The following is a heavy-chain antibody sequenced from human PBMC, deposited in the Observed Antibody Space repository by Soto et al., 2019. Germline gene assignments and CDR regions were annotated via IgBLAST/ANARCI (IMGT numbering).Heavy chain of an antibody. V-gene: IGHV3-48*01. J-gene: IGHJ6*03. CDR3: ARDGDYGDSYYYYYYYMDV. Sequence: GGSLRLSCAASGFTFSSYSMNWVRQAPGKGLEWVSYISSSSSTIYYADSVKGRFTISRDNAKNSLYLQMNSLRAEDTAVYYCARDGDYGDSYYYYYYYMDVWGKGTTVTVSS. CDR1: GFTFSSYS. CDR2: ISSSSSTI. D-gene: IGHD4-17*01.